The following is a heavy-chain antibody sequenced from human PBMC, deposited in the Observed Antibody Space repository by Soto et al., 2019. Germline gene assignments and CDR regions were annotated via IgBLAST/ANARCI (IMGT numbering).Heavy chain of an antibody. V-gene: IGHV1-8*01. Sequence: GASVKVSCKASGYTFTSYDINWVRQATGQGLEWMGWMNPNSGNTGYAQKFQGGVTMTRDTSTSTVYMELSSLRSEDTAVYYCARAMSLNWFDPWGQGTLVTVSS. CDR2: MNPNSGNT. CDR1: GYTFTSYD. J-gene: IGHJ5*02. CDR3: ARAMSLNWFDP.